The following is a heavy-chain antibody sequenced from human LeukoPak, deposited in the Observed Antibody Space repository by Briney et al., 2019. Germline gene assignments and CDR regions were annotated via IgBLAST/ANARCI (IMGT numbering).Heavy chain of an antibody. D-gene: IGHD3-16*01. CDR1: GGSISSYY. V-gene: IGHV4-59*01. Sequence: SETLSLTWTVSGGSISSYYWSWSRQPPGKGLEWIGYIYYSGSTNYNPSLKSRVTISVDTSKNQVSLKLSSVTAADTAVYYCARTVWEAFDIWGQGTMVTVSS. CDR3: ARTVWEAFDI. J-gene: IGHJ3*02. CDR2: IYYSGST.